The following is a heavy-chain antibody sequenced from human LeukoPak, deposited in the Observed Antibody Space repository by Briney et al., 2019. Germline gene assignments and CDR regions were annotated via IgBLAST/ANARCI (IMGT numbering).Heavy chain of an antibody. J-gene: IGHJ5*02. Sequence: PSETLSLTCTVSGGSISSYYWSWIRQPAGKGLEWIGRIYTSGSTNYNPSLKSRVTMSVDTSKNQFSLKLSSVTAADTAVYYCARDRSPFPSSTSSYNWFDPWGQGTLDTVSS. CDR3: ARDRSPFPSSTSSYNWFDP. CDR1: GGSISSYY. CDR2: IYTSGST. D-gene: IGHD2-2*01. V-gene: IGHV4-4*07.